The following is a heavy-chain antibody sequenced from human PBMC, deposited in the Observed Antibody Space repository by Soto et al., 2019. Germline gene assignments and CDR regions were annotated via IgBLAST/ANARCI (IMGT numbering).Heavy chain of an antibody. V-gene: IGHV3-7*01. CDR3: ARDIWRVDPRGSVY. CDR1: GFTFSNYW. CDR2: IKEDGGDK. Sequence: EVQLVESGGALVQPGGSLRLSCAASGFTFSNYWMSWVRQAPGKGLEWVANIKEDGGDKYYVDSVKGRFTISRDNAKNSLYLQMNSLRAEDTAVYHCARDIWRVDPRGSVYWGRGTLVTVSS. D-gene: IGHD2-15*01. J-gene: IGHJ4*02.